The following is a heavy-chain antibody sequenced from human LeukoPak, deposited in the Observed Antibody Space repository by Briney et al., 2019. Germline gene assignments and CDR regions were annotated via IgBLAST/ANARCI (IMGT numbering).Heavy chain of an antibody. V-gene: IGHV3-15*01. CDR1: GFTFSNAW. Sequence: GGSLRLSCAASGFTFSNAWMSWVRQAPGKGLEWVGRIKSKTDGGTTDYAAPVKGRFTISRDDSKNTLYLQMNSLKTEDTAVYYCTTDWYLSHAFDIWGQGTMVTVSS. CDR2: IKSKTDGGTT. D-gene: IGHD1-14*01. J-gene: IGHJ3*02. CDR3: TTDWYLSHAFDI.